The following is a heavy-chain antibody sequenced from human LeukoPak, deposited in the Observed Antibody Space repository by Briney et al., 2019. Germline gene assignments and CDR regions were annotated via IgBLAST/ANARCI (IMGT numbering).Heavy chain of an antibody. CDR3: ARGLDTYSSSWYDY. CDR1: GGSFSGYS. D-gene: IGHD6-13*01. J-gene: IGHJ4*02. Sequence: SETLSLTCAVYGGSFSGYSWNWIRQPPVKGLEWIGEINHSGETNYNPSLKSRVTISVDRSKNQFSLKLSSVTAADTAVYYCARGLDTYSSSWYDYWGQGTLVTVSS. CDR2: INHSGET. V-gene: IGHV4-34*01.